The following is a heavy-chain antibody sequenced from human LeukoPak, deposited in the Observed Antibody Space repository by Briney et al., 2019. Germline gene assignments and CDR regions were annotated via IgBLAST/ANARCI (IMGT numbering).Heavy chain of an antibody. CDR3: ARPTAGFDY. CDR2: IRYDGSNK. D-gene: IGHD4-11*01. J-gene: IGHJ4*02. CDR1: GLTFSNYD. V-gene: IGHV3-30*02. Sequence: QPGGSLRLSCAASGLTFSNYDMHWVRQAPGKGLEWVAFIRYDGSNKYYGDSVKGRFTISRDNSKNTLYLQMNSLRAEDTAVYYCARPTAGFDYWGQGTLVTVSS.